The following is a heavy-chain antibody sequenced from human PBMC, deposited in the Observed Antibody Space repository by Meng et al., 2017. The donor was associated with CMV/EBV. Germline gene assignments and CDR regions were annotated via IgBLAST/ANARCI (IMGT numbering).Heavy chain of an antibody. CDR3: AKGSRLPEGIYYYGMDV. CDR1: GFTFSRYG. D-gene: IGHD2-2*01. Sequence: GESLKISCAASGFTFSRYGMHWVRQAPGKGLEWVAVIWYDGSNKYYADSVKGRFTIPRDNSKNTLYLQMNSLRAEDTAVYYCAKGSRLPEGIYYYGMDVWGQGTTVTVSS. J-gene: IGHJ6*02. CDR2: IWYDGSNK. V-gene: IGHV3-33*06.